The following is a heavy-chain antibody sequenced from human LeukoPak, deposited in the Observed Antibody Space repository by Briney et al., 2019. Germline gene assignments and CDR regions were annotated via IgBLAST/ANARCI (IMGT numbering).Heavy chain of an antibody. J-gene: IGHJ4*02. Sequence: SETLSLTCTVSGGSISSGGYYWSWIRQPPGKGLEWIGYIYYSGSTNYNPSLKSRVTISVDTSKNQFSLKLSSVTAADTAVYYCASSHRGYSYGLDYWGQGTLVTVSS. CDR1: GGSISSGGYY. CDR2: IYYSGST. CDR3: ASSHRGYSYGLDY. D-gene: IGHD5-18*01. V-gene: IGHV4-61*08.